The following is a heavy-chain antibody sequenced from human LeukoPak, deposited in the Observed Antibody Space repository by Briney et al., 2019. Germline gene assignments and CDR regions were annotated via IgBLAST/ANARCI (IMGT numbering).Heavy chain of an antibody. J-gene: IGHJ3*02. D-gene: IGHD1-26*01. Sequence: PGGSLRLSCAASGFTFDDHGMHWVRQAPGKGLEWVSGISWSSGIIGYADSVKGRFTISRDNAKNSLYLQMNSLRAEDTAVYCCARGPQLHDAFDIWGQGTMVTVSS. CDR1: GFTFDDHG. V-gene: IGHV3-9*01. CDR3: ARGPQLHDAFDI. CDR2: ISWSSGII.